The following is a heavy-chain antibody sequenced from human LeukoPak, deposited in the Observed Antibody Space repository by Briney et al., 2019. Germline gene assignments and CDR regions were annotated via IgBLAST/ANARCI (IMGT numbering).Heavy chain of an antibody. J-gene: IGHJ4*02. CDR2: INTNTGNP. V-gene: IGHV7-4-1*02. CDR1: GYTFTSYA. Sequence: ASVKVSCKASGYTFTSYAMNWVRQAPGQGLECMGWINTNTGNPTYAQGFTGRFVFSLDTSVSTAYLQISSLKAEDTAVYYCARPAKEMATITFDYWGQGTLVTVSS. CDR3: ARPAKEMATITFDY. D-gene: IGHD5-24*01.